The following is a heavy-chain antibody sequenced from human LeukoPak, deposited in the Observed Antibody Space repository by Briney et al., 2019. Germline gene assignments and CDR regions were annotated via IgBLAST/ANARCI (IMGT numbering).Heavy chain of an antibody. CDR1: GYSFTSYW. Sequence: GESLKISCKGSGYSFTSYWIGWVRQMPGKGLEWMGIIYPGDSDTRYSPSFQGQVTISADKSISTAYLQWSSLKAPDTAMYYCARMKRAAAGAQYNWFDPWGQGTLVTVSS. CDR3: ARMKRAAAGAQYNWFDP. J-gene: IGHJ5*02. V-gene: IGHV5-51*01. CDR2: IYPGDSDT. D-gene: IGHD6-13*01.